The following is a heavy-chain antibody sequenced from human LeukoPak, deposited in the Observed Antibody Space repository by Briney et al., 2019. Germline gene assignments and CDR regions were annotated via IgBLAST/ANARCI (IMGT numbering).Heavy chain of an antibody. CDR1: GGTFSSYA. J-gene: IGHJ6*03. CDR3: ARDRLRFLEWLSTHSDYYYYMDV. Sequence: SVKVSCKSSGGTFSSYAISWVRQAPGQGLEWMGGIIPIFGTANYTQKFQGRVTITADESTSTAYMELSSLRSEDTAVYYCARDRLRFLEWLSTHSDYYYYMDVWGKGTTVTVSS. CDR2: IIPIFGTA. V-gene: IGHV1-69*13. D-gene: IGHD3-3*01.